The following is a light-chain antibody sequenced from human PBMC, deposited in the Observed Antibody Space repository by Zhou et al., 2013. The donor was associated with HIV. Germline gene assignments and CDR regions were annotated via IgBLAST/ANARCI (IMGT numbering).Light chain of an antibody. CDR2: EVT. J-gene: IGLJ2*01. CDR1: SSDVGGYNY. V-gene: IGLV2-8*01. CDR3: SSFAGGNRV. Sequence: QSALTQPASVSGSPGQSITISCTGTSSDVGGYNYVSWYQQHPGKAPKLMIYEVTKRPSGVPDRFSGSKSGNMASLTVSGLQAEDEADYYCSSFAGGNRVFGGGTRLTVL.